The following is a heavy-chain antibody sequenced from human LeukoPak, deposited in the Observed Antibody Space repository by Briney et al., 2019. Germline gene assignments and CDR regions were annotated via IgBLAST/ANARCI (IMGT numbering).Heavy chain of an antibody. CDR2: IKQDGSEK. CDR1: GFTFNNYW. D-gene: IGHD2-21*02. Sequence: PGGSLRLSCAASGFTFNNYWMSWVRQAPGKGLEWVANIKQDGSEKYYVDSVKGRFTISRDNAKNSLYLQMNSLRAEDTAVYYCARPAYCGGNCYYFPDYWGQGTLVTVSS. CDR3: ARPAYCGGNCYYFPDY. J-gene: IGHJ4*02. V-gene: IGHV3-7*01.